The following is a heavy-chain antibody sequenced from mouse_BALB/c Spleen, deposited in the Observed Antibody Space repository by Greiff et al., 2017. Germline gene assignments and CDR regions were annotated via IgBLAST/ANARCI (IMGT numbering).Heavy chain of an antibody. V-gene: IGHV14-3*02. D-gene: IGHD2-4*01. CDR1: GFNIKDTY. Sequence: EVKLMESGAELVKPGASVKLSCTASGFNIKDTYMHWVKQRPEQGLEWIGRIDPANGNTKYDPKFQGKATITADTSSNTAYLQLSSLTSEDTAVYYCAYYDLGAYWGQGTLVTVSA. CDR3: AYYDLGAY. J-gene: IGHJ3*01. CDR2: IDPANGNT.